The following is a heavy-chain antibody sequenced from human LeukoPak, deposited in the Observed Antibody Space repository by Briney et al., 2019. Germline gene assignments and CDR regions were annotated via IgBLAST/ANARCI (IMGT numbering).Heavy chain of an antibody. J-gene: IGHJ4*02. V-gene: IGHV4-34*01. Sequence: SETLSLTCAVYGGSFSGYYWSWIRQPPGKALEWIGEINHSGSTNYNPSLKSRVTISVDTSKNQFSLKLSSVTAADTAVYYCARIFHDGYNYLGYFDYWGQGTLVTVSS. CDR1: GGSFSGYY. D-gene: IGHD5-24*01. CDR3: ARIFHDGYNYLGYFDY. CDR2: INHSGST.